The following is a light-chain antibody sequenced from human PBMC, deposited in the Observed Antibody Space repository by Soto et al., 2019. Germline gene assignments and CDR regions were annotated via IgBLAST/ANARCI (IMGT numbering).Light chain of an antibody. J-gene: IGKJ4*01. V-gene: IGKV3-20*01. Sequence: EIVVPQSPATLSMSPGERATLSCRASQSVSSSNLAWYQQKPGQPPRLLIYGASSRAIGVPDRFSGSGSGTDFTLTINRLEPEDFAVYFCQQYGSSPLTFGGGTKVDIK. CDR2: GAS. CDR3: QQYGSSPLT. CDR1: QSVSSSN.